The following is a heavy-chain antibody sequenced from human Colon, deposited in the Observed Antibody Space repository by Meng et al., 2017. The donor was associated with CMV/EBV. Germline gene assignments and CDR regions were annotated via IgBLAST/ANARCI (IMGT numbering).Heavy chain of an antibody. D-gene: IGHD2-2*01. CDR3: ASQDIVVVPAALIRDYYYGMDV. J-gene: IGHJ6*02. Sequence: ASVKVSCKASGYTFTGYYMHWVRQATGQGLEWMGWINPNSGGTNYAQKFQGRVTMTRDTSISTAYMELSRLRSDDTAVYYCASQDIVVVPAALIRDYYYGMDVWGQGTTVTVSS. CDR2: INPNSGGT. V-gene: IGHV1-2*02. CDR1: GYTFTGYY.